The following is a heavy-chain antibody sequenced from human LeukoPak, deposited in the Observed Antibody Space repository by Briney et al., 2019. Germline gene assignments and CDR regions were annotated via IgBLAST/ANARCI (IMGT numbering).Heavy chain of an antibody. CDR3: AKDGYRRYYDLDL. CDR1: GFSFSSYA. J-gene: IGHJ6*04. CDR2: ISGIGGNK. Sequence: GGSLRLSCAASGFSFSSYAMRWVRQAPGKGLEWVSVISGIGGNKYYADSVKGRFTISRDNSKNTLYLQMNSLRAEDTAVYYCAKDGYRRYYDLDLWAKGPTDTVSS. D-gene: IGHD5-18*01. V-gene: IGHV3-23*01.